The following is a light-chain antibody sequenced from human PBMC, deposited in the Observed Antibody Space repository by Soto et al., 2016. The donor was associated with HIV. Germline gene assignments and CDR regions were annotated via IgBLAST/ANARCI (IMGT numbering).Light chain of an antibody. V-gene: IGKV1-5*03. CDR2: KAS. J-gene: IGKJ1*01. CDR1: QSISSW. Sequence: DIQMTQSPSTLSASVGDRVTITCRASQSISSWLAWYQQKPGKAPKLLIYKASGLESGVPSRFSGSGSGTEFTLTISSLQPEDVATYYCLQHNSNPRTFGRGPRSKS. CDR3: LQHNSNPRT.